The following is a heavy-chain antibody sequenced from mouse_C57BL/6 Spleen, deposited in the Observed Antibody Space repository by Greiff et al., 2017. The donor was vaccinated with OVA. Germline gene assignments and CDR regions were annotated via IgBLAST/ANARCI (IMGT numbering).Heavy chain of an antibody. V-gene: IGHV5-12*01. CDR1: GFTFSDYY. Sequence: EVMLVESGGGLVQPGGSLKLSCAASGFTFSDYYMYWVRQTPEKRLEWVAYISNGGGSTYYPDTVKGRFTISRDNAKNTLYLQMSRLKSEDTAMYYCARLSNYDYAMDYWGQGTSVTVSS. J-gene: IGHJ4*01. D-gene: IGHD2-1*01. CDR2: ISNGGGST. CDR3: ARLSNYDYAMDY.